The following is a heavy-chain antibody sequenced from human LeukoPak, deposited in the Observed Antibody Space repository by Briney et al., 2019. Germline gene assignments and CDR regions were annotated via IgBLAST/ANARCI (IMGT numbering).Heavy chain of an antibody. Sequence: GGSLRLSCAASGFTFSDYYMSWIRQAPGKGLEWVSYISSSGSTMYYADSVKGRFTISRDNAKNSLYLQMNSLRAEDTAVYYCASDSYSGYENGPYWGQGTLVTVSS. CDR2: ISSSGSTM. V-gene: IGHV3-11*01. CDR3: ASDSYSGYENGPY. CDR1: GFTFSDYY. J-gene: IGHJ4*02. D-gene: IGHD5-12*01.